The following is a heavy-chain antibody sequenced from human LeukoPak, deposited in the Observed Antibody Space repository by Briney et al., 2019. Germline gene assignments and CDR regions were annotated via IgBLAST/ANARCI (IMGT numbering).Heavy chain of an antibody. CDR3: ARGSARMVANPLFDY. CDR1: GGSISSGTNY. J-gene: IGHJ4*02. Sequence: RPSETLSLTCTVSGGSISSGTNYWSWIRQPAGKGLEWIERISTSGSTNYNPSLKSRVTMSVDTSKNQFSLNLSSATAADTAVYYCARGSARMVANPLFDYWGRGTLVTVSS. V-gene: IGHV4-61*02. CDR2: ISTSGST. D-gene: IGHD5-12*01.